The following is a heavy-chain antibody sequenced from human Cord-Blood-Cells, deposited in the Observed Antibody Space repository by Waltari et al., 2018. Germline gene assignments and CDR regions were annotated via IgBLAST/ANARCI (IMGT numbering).Heavy chain of an antibody. CDR2: INHSGST. D-gene: IGHD3-9*01. Sequence: QVQLQQWGAGLLKPSETQSLTCAVYGGSFSGYYWSWIRQPPGKGLEWIGEINHSGSTNYNPSLKSRVTISVDTSKNQFSLKLSSVTAADTAVYYCASGHYDILTGYYYGMDVWGQGTTVTVSS. CDR3: ASGHYDILTGYYYGMDV. J-gene: IGHJ6*02. V-gene: IGHV4-34*01. CDR1: GGSFSGYY.